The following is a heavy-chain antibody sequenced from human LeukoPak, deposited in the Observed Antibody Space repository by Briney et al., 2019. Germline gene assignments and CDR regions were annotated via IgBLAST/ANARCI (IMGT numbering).Heavy chain of an antibody. V-gene: IGHV3-30*04. CDR2: ISYDGSNK. D-gene: IGHD2-2*01. J-gene: IGHJ4*02. CDR1: GFTFSSYA. CDR3: ARDPSRREYCSSTSCYRSIDY. Sequence: GRSLRLSCAASGFTFSSYAMHWVRQAPGKGLEWVAVISYDGSNKYYADSVKGRFTISRDNSKNTLYLQMNSLRAEDTAVYYCARDPSRREYCSSTSCYRSIDYWGQGTLVTVSS.